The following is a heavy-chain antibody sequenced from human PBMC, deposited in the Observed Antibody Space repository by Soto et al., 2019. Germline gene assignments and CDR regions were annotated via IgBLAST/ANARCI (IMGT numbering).Heavy chain of an antibody. CDR1: GYTFTNYG. J-gene: IGHJ6*02. Sequence: SVKVSCKASGYTFTNYGITWVRQAPGQGLEWMGGIIPIFGTANYAQKFQGRVTITADESTSTAYMELSSLRSEDTAVYYCAGTWMVRGVIVTYYYYGMDVWGQGTTVTVSS. CDR2: IIPIFGTA. CDR3: AGTWMVRGVIVTYYYYGMDV. V-gene: IGHV1-69*13. D-gene: IGHD3-10*01.